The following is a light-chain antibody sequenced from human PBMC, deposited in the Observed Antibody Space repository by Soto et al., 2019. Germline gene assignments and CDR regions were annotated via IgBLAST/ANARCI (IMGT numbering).Light chain of an antibody. J-gene: IGLJ2*01. Sequence: QSVLTQPPSVSAAPGQKVTISCFGSSFNIGNNYVYWYKQLPGTAPKLLIYDNDKRPSGILDRFSAYKSATSATLGITGLQTGAEADYYCATWDDSLSAGVFGGGTKLTVL. CDR3: ATWDDSLSAGV. CDR1: SFNIGNNY. CDR2: DND. V-gene: IGLV1-51*01.